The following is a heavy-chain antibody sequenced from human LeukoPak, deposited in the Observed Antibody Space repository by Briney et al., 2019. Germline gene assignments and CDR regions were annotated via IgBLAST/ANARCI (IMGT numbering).Heavy chain of an antibody. CDR1: GFTLSDYA. Sequence: GGSLRLSCAASGFTLSDYAMSWVRQAPGKGLEWVSTIFDSGGSTYYADSVKGRFTISRDNSKNTLYLQMNSLRAEDTAIYYCAGSRDVGYWGQGTLVTVSS. CDR2: IFDSGGST. D-gene: IGHD3-10*01. CDR3: AGSRDVGY. J-gene: IGHJ4*02. V-gene: IGHV3-23*01.